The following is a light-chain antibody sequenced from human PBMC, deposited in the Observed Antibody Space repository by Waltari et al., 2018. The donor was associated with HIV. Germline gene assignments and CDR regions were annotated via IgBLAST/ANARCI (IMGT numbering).Light chain of an antibody. CDR3: LQDYSWPYT. CDR1: QGVGSD. V-gene: IGKV1-6*01. Sequence: AIQMTQPPTSPSASVGDRVTITCRASQGVGSDLSWYQQKPGMAPTLLIYGASISQNGVPGRFSGSGSGADFTLTISSLQAEDRATYYCLQDYSWPYTFGQGTKLEIK. J-gene: IGKJ2*01. CDR2: GAS.